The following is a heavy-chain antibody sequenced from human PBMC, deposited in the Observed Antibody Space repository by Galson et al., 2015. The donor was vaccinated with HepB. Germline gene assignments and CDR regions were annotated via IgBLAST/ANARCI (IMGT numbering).Heavy chain of an antibody. CDR2: IFSGGNT. V-gene: IGHV3-53*01. J-gene: IGHJ6*02. CDR1: GFTVSSNY. CDR3: ARGRYSSSCDTGGGSYYYYDGMDV. Sequence: SLRLSCAASGFTVSSNYMSWVRQAPGKGLEWVSIIFSGGNTYYAESVKGRFTISRDNAKNSLYLQMNSLRAEDTAVYYCARGRYSSSCDTGGGSYYYYDGMDVWGQGTTVTVSS. D-gene: IGHD6-13*01.